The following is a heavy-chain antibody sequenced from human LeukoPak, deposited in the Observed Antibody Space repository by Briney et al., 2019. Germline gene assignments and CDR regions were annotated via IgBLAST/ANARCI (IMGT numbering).Heavy chain of an antibody. D-gene: IGHD3-9*01. Sequence: VKPSETLSLTCTVSGGSISSYYWSWIRQPAWKGLEWIGRIYTSGSTNYNPSLKSRVTISVDTSKNQFSLKLSSVTAADTAVYYCARDPRHYDILTGYDVWGQGTLVTVSS. V-gene: IGHV4-4*07. J-gene: IGHJ4*02. CDR1: GGSISSYY. CDR3: ARDPRHYDILTGYDV. CDR2: IYTSGST.